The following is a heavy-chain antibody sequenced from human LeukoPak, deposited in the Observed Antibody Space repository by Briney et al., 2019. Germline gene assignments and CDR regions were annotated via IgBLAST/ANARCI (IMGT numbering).Heavy chain of an antibody. D-gene: IGHD3-16*01. CDR2: IYSGGST. CDR3: ARGPSGTWGARYFDY. CDR1: GFTVSSNY. V-gene: IGHV3-53*01. Sequence: GGSLRLSCAASGFTVSSNYMTWVRQAPGKGLEWVSVIYSGGSTNYADYVKGRFTLSRDNSKNTLYLQMNSLKAEDTAVYYCARGPSGTWGARYFDYWGQGALVTVSS. J-gene: IGHJ4*02.